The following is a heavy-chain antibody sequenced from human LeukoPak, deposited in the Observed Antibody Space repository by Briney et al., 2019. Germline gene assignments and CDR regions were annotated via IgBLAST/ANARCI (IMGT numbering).Heavy chain of an antibody. CDR1: GASISNYY. Sequence: SETLSLTCTVSGASISNYYCSWIRQSPGKGLEWIGYIYYSGTTNYNPSLKSRVTISVDTSKNQFSLKLTSVTAADAAVYYCARSGSYGGHFDNWGQGTLVTVSS. CDR3: ARSGSYGGHFDN. D-gene: IGHD1-26*01. J-gene: IGHJ4*02. CDR2: IYYSGTT. V-gene: IGHV4-59*08.